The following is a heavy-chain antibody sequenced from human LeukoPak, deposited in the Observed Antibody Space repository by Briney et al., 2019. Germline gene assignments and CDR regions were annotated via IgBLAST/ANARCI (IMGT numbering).Heavy chain of an antibody. Sequence: SVKGRFTISRDNSKTTLYLQMNSLRAEDTAVYYCARDRDLAAAGYYFDYWGQGTLVTVSS. V-gene: IGHV3-30*01. J-gene: IGHJ4*02. D-gene: IGHD6-13*01. CDR3: ARDRDLAAAGYYFDY.